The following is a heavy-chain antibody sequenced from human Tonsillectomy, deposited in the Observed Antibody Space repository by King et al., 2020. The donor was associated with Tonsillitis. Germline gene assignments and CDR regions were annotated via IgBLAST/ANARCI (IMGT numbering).Heavy chain of an antibody. V-gene: IGHV3-11*01. CDR1: GFTFSDYY. CDR2: ISSSANII. D-gene: IGHD6-19*01. CDR3: ARTYSSARYPDY. J-gene: IGHJ4*02. Sequence: VQLVESGGGLVKPGGSLRLSCAASGFTFSDYYMSWIRQAPGKELEWVSYISSSANIIYYADSVRGRFTISRDNAKNSLYLQMDSLRAEDTAVYYCARTYSSARYPDYWGQGTLVTVSS.